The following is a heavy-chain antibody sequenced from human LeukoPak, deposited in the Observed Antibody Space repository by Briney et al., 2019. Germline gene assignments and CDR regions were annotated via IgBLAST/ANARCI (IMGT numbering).Heavy chain of an antibody. J-gene: IGHJ4*02. V-gene: IGHV4-30-2*01. CDR1: GGSISSGGYY. CDR3: ARSPIVVVNSFDY. CDR2: IYHSGST. Sequence: SETLSLTCTVSGGSISSGGYYWSWIRQPPGKGLEWIGYIYHSGSTYYNPSLKSRVTISVDRSKNQFSLKLSSVTAADTAVYYCARSPIVVVNSFDYWGQGTLATVSS. D-gene: IGHD2-2*01.